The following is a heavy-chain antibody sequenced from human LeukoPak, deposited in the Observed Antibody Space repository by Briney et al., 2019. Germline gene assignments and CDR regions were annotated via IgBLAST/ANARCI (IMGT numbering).Heavy chain of an antibody. CDR1: GFTFSSYA. CDR3: ARGCGGSCYSGIY. Sequence: GGSLRLSRAASGFTFSSYAMSWVRQAPGKGLEWVSVIYSGGSTYYADSVKGRFTISRDNSKNTLYLQMNSLTAEDTAVYYCARGCGGSCYSGIYWGQGTLVTVSS. CDR2: IYSGGST. D-gene: IGHD2-15*01. V-gene: IGHV3-66*01. J-gene: IGHJ4*02.